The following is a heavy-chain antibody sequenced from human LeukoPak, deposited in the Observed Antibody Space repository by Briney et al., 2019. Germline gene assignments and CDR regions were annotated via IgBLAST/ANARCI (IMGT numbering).Heavy chain of an antibody. CDR1: GFTFSSYG. J-gene: IGHJ4*02. Sequence: GGSLRLSCAASGFTFSSYGMHWVRQAPGKGLEWVAFIRYDGSNKYYADSVKGRFTISRDNSKNTLYLQMNSLRAEDTAVYYCAKLPTPIFGVVIMVDFDYWGQGTLVTVSS. CDR3: AKLPTPIFGVVIMVDFDY. V-gene: IGHV3-30*02. CDR2: IRYDGSNK. D-gene: IGHD3-3*01.